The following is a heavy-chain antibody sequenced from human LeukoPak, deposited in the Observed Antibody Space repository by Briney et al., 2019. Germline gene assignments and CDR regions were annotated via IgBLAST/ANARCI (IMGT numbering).Heavy chain of an antibody. Sequence: GGSLRLSCAASGFTFSSYSMNWVRQAPGKGLEWVSYISSSSSTIYYADSVKGRFTLSRDDAKNSLYLQMNSLRAEDTAVYYCGGFGGIAFDIWGQGTMVTVSS. CDR2: ISSSSSTI. CDR1: GFTFSSYS. J-gene: IGHJ3*02. CDR3: GGFGGIAFDI. D-gene: IGHD3-10*01. V-gene: IGHV3-48*01.